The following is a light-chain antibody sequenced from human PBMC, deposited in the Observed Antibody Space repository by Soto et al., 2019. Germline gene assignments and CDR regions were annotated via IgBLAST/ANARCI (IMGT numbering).Light chain of an antibody. J-gene: IGKJ1*01. CDR1: QSVSSSC. V-gene: IGKV3-20*01. CDR3: QQYGTSPRT. Sequence: RVMPQSPNTLSVSPGEGVPLSCRASQSVSSSCLAWYQQKPGQAPRLLIYGASSRATGIPDRFGGSGSGTDFTLTISRLEPEDFAVYYCQQYGTSPRTFGQGTKVDIK. CDR2: GAS.